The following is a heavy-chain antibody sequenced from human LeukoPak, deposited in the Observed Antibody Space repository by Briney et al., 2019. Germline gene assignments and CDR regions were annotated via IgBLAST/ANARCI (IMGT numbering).Heavy chain of an antibody. J-gene: IGHJ4*02. Sequence: KPSETLSLTCAVYGGSFSGYYWSWIRQPPGKGLEWIGDINHSGSTNYNPSLKGRVTISVDTSKNQFSLKLSSVTAADTAVYYCARGGNYGDYDGYFDYWGQGTLVTVSS. D-gene: IGHD4-17*01. CDR1: GGSFSGYY. CDR3: ARGGNYGDYDGYFDY. CDR2: INHSGST. V-gene: IGHV4-34*01.